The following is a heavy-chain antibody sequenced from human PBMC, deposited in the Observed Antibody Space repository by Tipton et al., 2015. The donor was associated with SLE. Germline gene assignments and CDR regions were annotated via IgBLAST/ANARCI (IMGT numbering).Heavy chain of an antibody. D-gene: IGHD1-26*01. V-gene: IGHV4-4*01. Sequence: GSLRLSCAVSGGSINTNNYWSWVRQTPGKGLEWIGEMWHIGTTNYNPSLSSRVTISMDKSKNEFSLKLYSVTAADTAVYFCAVRRVGATSVGKSPFDHWGQGTLVTVSS. CDR2: MWHIGTT. CDR3: AVRRVGATSVGKSPFDH. CDR1: GGSINTNNY. J-gene: IGHJ4*02.